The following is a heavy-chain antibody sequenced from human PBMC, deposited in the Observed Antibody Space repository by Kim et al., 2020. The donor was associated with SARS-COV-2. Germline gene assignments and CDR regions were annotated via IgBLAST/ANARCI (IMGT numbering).Heavy chain of an antibody. V-gene: IGHV4-39*01. Sequence: SETLSLTCTVSGGSISSSSYYWGWIRQPPGKGLEWIGSIYYSGSTYYNPSLKSRVTISVDTSKNQFSLKLSSVTAADTAVYYCASPGPYSSGWYNWFDPWGQGTLVTVSS. CDR3: ASPGPYSSGWYNWFDP. CDR2: IYYSGST. CDR1: GGSISSSSYY. J-gene: IGHJ5*02. D-gene: IGHD6-19*01.